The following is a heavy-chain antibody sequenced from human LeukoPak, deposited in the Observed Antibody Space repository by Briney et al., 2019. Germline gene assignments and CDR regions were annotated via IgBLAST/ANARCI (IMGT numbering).Heavy chain of an antibody. CDR3: AKLYYDILTGYSLTKPPDY. J-gene: IGHJ4*02. V-gene: IGHV3-30*02. Sequence: GGSLRLSCAASGFTFSSYGMHWVRQVPGKGLEWVAFIRYDGSNKYYADSVKGRFTISRDNSKNTLYLQMNSLRAEDTAVYYCAKLYYDILTGYSLTKPPDYWGQGTLVTVSS. CDR1: GFTFSSYG. D-gene: IGHD3-9*01. CDR2: IRYDGSNK.